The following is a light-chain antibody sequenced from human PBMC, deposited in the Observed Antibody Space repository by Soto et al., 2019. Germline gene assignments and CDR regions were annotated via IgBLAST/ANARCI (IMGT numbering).Light chain of an antibody. CDR1: QSVTSY. CDR2: DAS. J-gene: IGKJ5*01. V-gene: IGKV3-11*01. CDR3: QQRSSWPIT. Sequence: EIVLTQSPATLSLSPGARATLSCRASQSVTSYLAWYQQRPGQAPRLLINDASRRATGIPDRFSGSGSGADFTLTISSLEPEDCAVYYCQQRSSWPITFGQGTRLEIK.